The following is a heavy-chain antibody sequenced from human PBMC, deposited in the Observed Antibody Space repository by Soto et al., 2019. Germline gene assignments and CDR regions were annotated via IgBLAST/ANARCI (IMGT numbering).Heavy chain of an antibody. CDR2: IKSKTDGGTT. Sequence: GGSLRLSCAASGFTFTNAWISWVRQAPGKGLEWVGRIKSKTDGGTTDYAEPVKGRFAISRDDSNNMVYLQMNSLKIEDTAVYYCTTDSYSTIIIVRFDYWGHGTLVTVSS. CDR1: GFTFTNAW. V-gene: IGHV3-15*07. CDR3: TTDSYSTIIIVRFDY. D-gene: IGHD3-22*01. J-gene: IGHJ4*01.